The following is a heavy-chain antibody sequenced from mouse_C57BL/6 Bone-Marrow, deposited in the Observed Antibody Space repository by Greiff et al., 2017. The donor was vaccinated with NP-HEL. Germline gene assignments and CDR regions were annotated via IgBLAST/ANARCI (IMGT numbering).Heavy chain of an antibody. Sequence: EVQLVESGGGLVKPGGSLKLSCAASGFTFSSYAMSWVRQTPEKRLEWVATISDGGSYTYYPDNVKGRFTISRDNAKNNLYLQMSHLKSEDTAMYYCARVRDYYGSSYYFDHWGQGTTLTVSS. CDR1: GFTFSSYA. D-gene: IGHD1-1*01. V-gene: IGHV5-4*01. CDR3: ARVRDYYGSSYYFDH. CDR2: ISDGGSYT. J-gene: IGHJ2*01.